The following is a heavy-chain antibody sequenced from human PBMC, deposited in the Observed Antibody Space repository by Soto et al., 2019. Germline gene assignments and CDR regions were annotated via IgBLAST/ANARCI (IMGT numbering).Heavy chain of an antibody. CDR2: IYHSGST. CDR1: GGSIRSSYW. D-gene: IGHD3-16*01. V-gene: IGHV4-4*02. Sequence: QVQLQESGPGLVKPSGTLSLTCAVSGGSIRSSYWWSWVRQPPGNVLEWIGEIYHSGSTNYNTSLKSRVTISVDKSKNQFSLKVTSVTAADTAVYYCARVYGSYYYGMDVWGQGTTVTVSS. J-gene: IGHJ6*02. CDR3: ARVYGSYYYGMDV.